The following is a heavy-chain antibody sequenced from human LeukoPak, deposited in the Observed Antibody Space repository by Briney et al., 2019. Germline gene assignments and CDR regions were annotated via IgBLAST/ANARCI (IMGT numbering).Heavy chain of an antibody. CDR1: GGTFSSYA. V-gene: IGHV1-69*13. CDR3: ASRSYCGGDCYYYYYYYMDV. Sequence: SVKVSCKASGGTFSSYAISWVRQAPGQGLEWMGGIIPIFGTANYAQKFQGRVTITADESTSTAYMELSSLRSEDTAVYYCASRSYCGGDCYYYYYYYMDVWGKGTTVTVSS. CDR2: IIPIFGTA. J-gene: IGHJ6*03. D-gene: IGHD2-21*01.